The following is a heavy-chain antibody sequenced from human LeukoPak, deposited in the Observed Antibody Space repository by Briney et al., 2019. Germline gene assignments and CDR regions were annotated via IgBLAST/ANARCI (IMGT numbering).Heavy chain of an antibody. CDR1: GGSISSYY. J-gene: IGHJ4*02. Sequence: PSETLSLTCTVSGGSISSYYWSWIRQPPGKGLEWIGYIYYNGSTNYNPSLKSRVTISADTSKNQLSLKLSSVTAADTAVYYCARRGRALYCSGGSCYDYWGQGTLVTVSS. CDR3: ARRGRALYCSGGSCYDY. CDR2: IYYNGST. V-gene: IGHV4-59*01. D-gene: IGHD2-15*01.